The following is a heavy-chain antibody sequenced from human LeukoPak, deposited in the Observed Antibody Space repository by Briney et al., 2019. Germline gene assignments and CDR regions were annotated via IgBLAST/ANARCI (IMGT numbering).Heavy chain of an antibody. Sequence: GDSLKISCKASGYTFTGSWIGWVRQKSGKGLEWLAVIHPADSDSRYSPSFQGQVFISVDRSMNTAYLQWSSLKASDSAVYYCVKGWRGSLYDPADHWGQGTLVTVSP. J-gene: IGHJ5*02. CDR1: GYTFTGSW. D-gene: IGHD2-8*01. CDR3: VKGWRGSLYDPADH. V-gene: IGHV5-51*06. CDR2: IHPADSDS.